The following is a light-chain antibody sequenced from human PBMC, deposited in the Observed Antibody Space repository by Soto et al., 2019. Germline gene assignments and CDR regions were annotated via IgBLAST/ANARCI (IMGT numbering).Light chain of an antibody. J-gene: IGKJ1*01. CDR3: QQYNNYGSWT. V-gene: IGKV1-5*03. CDR1: QSISGW. CDR2: KAS. Sequence: DIQMTQSPSTLSASVGDRVTITGRAGQSISGWLAGYQQNPGKAPKLLIYKASTLESGVPSRFSGSGSGTEFTLTISSLQPDDFASNYCQQYNNYGSWTFGQGTKVEIK.